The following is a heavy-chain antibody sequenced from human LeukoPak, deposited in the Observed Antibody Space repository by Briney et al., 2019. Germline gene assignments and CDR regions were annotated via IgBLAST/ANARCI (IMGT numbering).Heavy chain of an antibody. J-gene: IGHJ4*02. CDR2: ISSSSSYI. D-gene: IGHD3-22*01. CDR1: GFTFRSYA. CDR3: ARGIYATYYYDSSGYYHLFYY. Sequence: GGSLRLSCTASGFTFRSYAMSWVRQAPGKGLEWVSSISSSSSYIYYADSVKGRFTISRDNAKNSLYLQMNSLRAEDTAVYYCARGIYATYYYDSSGYYHLFYYWGQGTLVTVSS. V-gene: IGHV3-21*04.